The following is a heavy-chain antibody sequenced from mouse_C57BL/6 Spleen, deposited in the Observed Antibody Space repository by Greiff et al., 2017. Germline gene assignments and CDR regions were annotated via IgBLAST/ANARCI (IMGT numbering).Heavy chain of an antibody. CDR3: ARNHYDFSYWYFDV. Sequence: QVQLQQPGAELVKPGASVKLSCKASGYTFTSYWMQWVKQRPGQGLEWIGEIDPSDSYTNYNQKFKGKATLTVDTSSSTAYMQLSSLTSEDSAVYYCARNHYDFSYWYFDVWGTGTTVTVSS. V-gene: IGHV1-50*01. CDR1: GYTFTSYW. D-gene: IGHD2-4*01. CDR2: IDPSDSYT. J-gene: IGHJ1*03.